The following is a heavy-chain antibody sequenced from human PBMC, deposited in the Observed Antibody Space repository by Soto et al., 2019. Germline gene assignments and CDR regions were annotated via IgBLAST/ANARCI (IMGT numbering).Heavy chain of an antibody. V-gene: IGHV3-30*18. CDR1: GFIFSNYG. CDR3: AKGGALGGWTYGDF. D-gene: IGHD6-19*01. Sequence: QVQLVESGGGVVQPGRSLRLSCAASGFIFSNYGMHWVRQAPGKGLEWVAVISYDGNEKHYADSVKGRFTISRDNSKETLSLPMNSLGAEDTAVYYCAKGGALGGWTYGDFWGQGTLVTVSS. CDR2: ISYDGNEK. J-gene: IGHJ4*02.